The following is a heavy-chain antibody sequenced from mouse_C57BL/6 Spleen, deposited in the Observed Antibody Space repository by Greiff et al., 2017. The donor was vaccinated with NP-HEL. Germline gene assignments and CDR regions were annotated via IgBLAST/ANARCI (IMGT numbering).Heavy chain of an antibody. CDR3: ARHGNGKDYAMDY. D-gene: IGHD2-1*01. Sequence: EVKVVESGGDLVKPGGSLKLSCAASGFTFSSYGMSWVRQTPDKRLEWVATISSGGSYTYYPDSVKGRFTISRDNAKNTLYLQMSSLKSEDTAMYYCARHGNGKDYAMDYWGQGTSVTVSS. CDR2: ISSGGSYT. V-gene: IGHV5-6*01. J-gene: IGHJ4*01. CDR1: GFTFSSYG.